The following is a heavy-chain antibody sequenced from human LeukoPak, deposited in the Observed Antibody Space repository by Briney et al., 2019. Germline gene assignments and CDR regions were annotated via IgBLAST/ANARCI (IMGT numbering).Heavy chain of an antibody. D-gene: IGHD1-26*01. J-gene: IGHJ4*02. CDR2: IYYSGST. CDR1: GGSISSYY. CDR3: ARVRIVGATYPFDY. Sequence: SETLSLTCTVSGGSISSYYCSWIRQPPGKGLEWIGYIYYSGSTNYNPSLKSRVTISVDTSKNQFSLKLSSVTAADTAMYYCARVRIVGATYPFDYWGQGTLVTVSS. V-gene: IGHV4-59*01.